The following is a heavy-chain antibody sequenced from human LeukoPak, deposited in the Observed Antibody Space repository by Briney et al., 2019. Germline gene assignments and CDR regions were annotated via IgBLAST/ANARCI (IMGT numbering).Heavy chain of an antibody. CDR3: ARDRYDYVWGSFRSYDAFDI. CDR2: ISAYNGNT. J-gene: IGHJ3*02. V-gene: IGHV1-18*01. D-gene: IGHD3-16*02. Sequence: ASVKVSCKASDYTFTSFGISWVRQAPGQGLEWMGWISAYNGNTKYAQKLQGRVTMTTDTSTSTAYMELRSLRSDDTAVYYCARDRYDYVWGSFRSYDAFDIWGQGTVVTVSS. CDR1: DYTFTSFG.